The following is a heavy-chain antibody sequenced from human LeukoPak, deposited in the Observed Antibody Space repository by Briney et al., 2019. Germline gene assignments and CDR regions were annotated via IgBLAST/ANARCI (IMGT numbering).Heavy chain of an antibody. J-gene: IGHJ4*02. CDR2: ISYDGSNK. V-gene: IGHV3-30-3*02. Sequence: GGSLRLSCAASGFTFSSYAMHWVRQAPGKGLEWVAVISYDGSNKYYADSVKGRFTISRDNSKNTLYLQMNSLRAEDTAVYYCAKDGNYYDSSGYYWAYWGQGTLVTVSS. CDR3: AKDGNYYDSSGYYWAY. D-gene: IGHD3-22*01. CDR1: GFTFSSYA.